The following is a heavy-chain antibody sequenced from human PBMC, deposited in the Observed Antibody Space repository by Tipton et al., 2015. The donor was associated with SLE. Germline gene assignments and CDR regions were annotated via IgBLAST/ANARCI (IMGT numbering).Heavy chain of an antibody. D-gene: IGHD2-2*01. J-gene: IGHJ4*02. CDR1: GFGNYA. CDR3: AMCVYLSSSSCYRFDN. V-gene: IGHV3-23*01. CDR2: ISGTGGNT. Sequence: SLRLSCAASGFGNYAMTWVRQAPGRGLECVSGISGTGGNTFYADSVKGRFTISRDNSKNTLYLQMNSLRVDDTAVYFCAMCVYLSSSSCYRFDNWGQGTLVSVSS.